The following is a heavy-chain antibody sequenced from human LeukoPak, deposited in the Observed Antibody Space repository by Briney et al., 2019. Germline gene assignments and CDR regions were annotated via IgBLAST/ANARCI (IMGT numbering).Heavy chain of an antibody. Sequence: GGSLRLSCAASEFTLSNAWMSWVRQAPGKGLEWVGRIKSKTDGGTTDYAAPVEGRFTISRDDSKNTLYLQMNSLKTEDTAVYYCTTLTMIVVHNDYWGQATLVTVSS. CDR3: TTLTMIVVHNDY. J-gene: IGHJ4*01. V-gene: IGHV3-15*01. D-gene: IGHD3-22*01. CDR2: IKSKTDGGTT. CDR1: EFTLSNAW.